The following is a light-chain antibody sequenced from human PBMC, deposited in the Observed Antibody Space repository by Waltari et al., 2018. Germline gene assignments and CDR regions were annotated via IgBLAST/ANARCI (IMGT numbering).Light chain of an antibody. V-gene: IGLV4-69*01. J-gene: IGLJ2*01. CDR1: SGHSSYA. Sequence: QPELTQSPSASASLGASVKLTCILSSGHSSYAIAWHQQQQQKGPRYLMKLNSDGSHNKGDGSPERFSGSSSGAERYLTISSLQSEDEADYYCQTWGTGTHVVFGGGTKLTVL. CDR2: LNSDGSH. CDR3: QTWGTGTHVV.